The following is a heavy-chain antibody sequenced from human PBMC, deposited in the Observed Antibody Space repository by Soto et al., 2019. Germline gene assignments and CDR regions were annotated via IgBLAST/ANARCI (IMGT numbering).Heavy chain of an antibody. D-gene: IGHD5-18*01. CDR2: IYYSGST. Sequence: SETLSLTCTVSGGSISSSSYYWGWIRQPPGKGLEWIGSIYYSGSTYYNPSLKSRVTISVDTSKNQFSLKLSSVTAADTAVYYCSTPGAQLWFNYFDYWGQGTLVTSPQ. J-gene: IGHJ4*02. V-gene: IGHV4-39*01. CDR3: STPGAQLWFNYFDY. CDR1: GGSISSSSYY.